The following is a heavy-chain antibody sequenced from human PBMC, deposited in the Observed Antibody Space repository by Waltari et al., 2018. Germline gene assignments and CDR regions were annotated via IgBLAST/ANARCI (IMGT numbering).Heavy chain of an antibody. V-gene: IGHV1-69-2*01. Sequence: EIRLLQSGAEVKKPGATVKISCKASGNSRRDHNIHWVQQVPGKGLEGIGRIDPEDGETIYAEKFEDRVTLTADLATETAYLELSRLSSDDTATYYCARRSGHCDGTTCSAGWFDPWGQGTLVKVSS. CDR2: IDPEDGET. CDR3: ARRSGHCDGTTCSAGWFDP. D-gene: IGHD2-2*01. CDR1: GNSRRDHN. J-gene: IGHJ5*02.